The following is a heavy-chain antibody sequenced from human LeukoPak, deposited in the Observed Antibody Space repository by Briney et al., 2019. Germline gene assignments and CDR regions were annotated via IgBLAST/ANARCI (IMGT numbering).Heavy chain of an antibody. CDR2: IKQDGSEK. V-gene: IGHV3-7*01. CDR1: GFTFSSYW. D-gene: IGHD1-26*01. CDR3: ARIGGSPYWYFDL. J-gene: IGHJ2*01. Sequence: GGSLRLSCAASGFTFSSYWMSWVRQAPGKGLEWVANIKQDGSEKYYVDSVKGRFTISRDNAKNSLYLQMNSLRAEDTAVYYCARIGGSPYWYFDLWGRGTLVTVSS.